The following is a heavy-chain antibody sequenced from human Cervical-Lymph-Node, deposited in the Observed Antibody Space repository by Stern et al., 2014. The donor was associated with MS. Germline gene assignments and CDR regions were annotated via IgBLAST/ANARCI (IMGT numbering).Heavy chain of an antibody. D-gene: IGHD1-1*01. J-gene: IGHJ3*02. V-gene: IGHV3-9*01. CDR3: AKVTSVAASGTGDAFDM. CDR2: INWNGGEV. Sequence: EVQLVESGGPLLQPGWSLRLTCTASGFSFDEYGMHWVRQAPGKGLGWVSGINWNGGEVAYSDSVKGRFTISRDNAKNSLYLQLNSLRIEDTALYYCAKVTSVAASGTGDAFDMWGQGTMVTVSS. CDR1: GFSFDEYG.